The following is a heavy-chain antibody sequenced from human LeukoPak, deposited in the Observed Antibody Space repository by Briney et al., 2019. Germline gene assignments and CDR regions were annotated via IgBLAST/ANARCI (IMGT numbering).Heavy chain of an antibody. CDR2: IYYSGST. V-gene: IGHV4-59*01. CDR3: ASSVGATKPFDY. D-gene: IGHD1-26*01. J-gene: IGHJ4*02. CDR1: GGSISSYY. Sequence: PSETLSLTCTVSGGSISSYYWSWIRQPPGKGLEWIGYIYYSGSTNYNPSLKSRVTISVDTSKNQFSLKLSSVTAADTAVYYCASSVGATKPFDYWGQGTLVTVSS.